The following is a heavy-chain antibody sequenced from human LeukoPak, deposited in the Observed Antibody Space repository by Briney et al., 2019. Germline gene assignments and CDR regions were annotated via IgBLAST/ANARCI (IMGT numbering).Heavy chain of an antibody. CDR1: GYTFTSYD. D-gene: IGHD1-26*01. Sequence: GASVKVSCKASGYTFTSYDINWVRQATGQGLEWMGWMNPNSGNTGYAQKFQGRVTMTRNTSISTAYMELSSLRSEDTAVYYCARGHPSGTPGTYWYFDLWGRGTLVTVSS. CDR3: ARGHPSGTPGTYWYFDL. CDR2: MNPNSGNT. J-gene: IGHJ2*01. V-gene: IGHV1-8*01.